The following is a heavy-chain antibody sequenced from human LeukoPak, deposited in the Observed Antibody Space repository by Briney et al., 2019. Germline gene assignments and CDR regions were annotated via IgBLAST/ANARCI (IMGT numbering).Heavy chain of an antibody. CDR3: AKLPLVGTFFDY. CDR1: GFTFSGYG. D-gene: IGHD1-26*01. J-gene: IGHJ4*02. Sequence: GGSLRLSCAASGFTFSGYGMTWVRQAPGRGLEWVSTIVSSDTYYGDSVKGRFTISRDNSKNTVYLQMNNLRVEDTAVYYCAKLPLVGTFFDYWGQGTLVTVSS. V-gene: IGHV3-23*01. CDR2: IVSSDT.